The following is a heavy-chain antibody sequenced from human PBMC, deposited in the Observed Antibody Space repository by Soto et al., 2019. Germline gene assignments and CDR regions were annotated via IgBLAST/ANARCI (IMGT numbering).Heavy chain of an antibody. D-gene: IGHD6-6*01. V-gene: IGHV1-2*02. CDR3: AKDLTRQLAYWLDP. Sequence: GDSVKVSCKASGFSFTGYYIHWLRQAPGQGLEWMGWINAHSGGTEYAQKFQGRVTLTRDTSIATAYLTLTSLTSDDTALYYCAKDLTRQLAYWLDPWGQGTQVTVSS. CDR2: INAHSGGT. CDR1: GFSFTGYY. J-gene: IGHJ5*02.